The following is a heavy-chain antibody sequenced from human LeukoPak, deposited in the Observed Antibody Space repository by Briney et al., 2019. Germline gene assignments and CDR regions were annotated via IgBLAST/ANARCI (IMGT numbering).Heavy chain of an antibody. CDR2: ISYDGSNK. V-gene: IGHV3-30*04. CDR3: ARAVVPAAIGRWFDP. J-gene: IGHJ5*02. CDR1: GFTFSSYA. D-gene: IGHD2-2*01. Sequence: GRSLRLSCAASGFTFSSYAMHWVRQAPGKGQEWVAVISYDGSNKYYADSVKGRFTISRDNSKNTLYLQMNSLRAEDTAVYYCARAVVPAAIGRWFDPWGQGTLVTVSS.